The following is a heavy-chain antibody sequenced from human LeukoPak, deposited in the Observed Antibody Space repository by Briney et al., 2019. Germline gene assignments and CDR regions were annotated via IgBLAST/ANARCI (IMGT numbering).Heavy chain of an antibody. Sequence: GGSLRLSCAASGFTFNNYAMNWVRQAPGKGLEWVSVISASAAGTFYADSVKGRFTVSRDNAKNTMYPHMNGLRAEDTAVYYCARRKHDYINGIYYYYMDVWGKGTTVIVSS. J-gene: IGHJ6*03. CDR2: ISASAAGT. D-gene: IGHD4-11*01. CDR1: GFTFNNYA. V-gene: IGHV3-23*01. CDR3: ARRKHDYINGIYYYYMDV.